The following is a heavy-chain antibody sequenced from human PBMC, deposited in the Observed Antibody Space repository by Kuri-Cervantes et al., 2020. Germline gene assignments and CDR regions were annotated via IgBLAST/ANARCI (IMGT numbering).Heavy chain of an antibody. CDR1: GFSVSTKY. D-gene: IGHD1/OR15-1a*01. Sequence: GESLKISCAASGFSVSTKYMSWVRQAPGKGLEWVSYIDYSSSIIYYADSVKGRFTISRDKAKNSLYLQMNSLRAADTAVYYCARETSHMDVWGKGTTVTVSS. CDR2: IDYSSSII. J-gene: IGHJ6*03. CDR3: ARETSHMDV. V-gene: IGHV3-48*01.